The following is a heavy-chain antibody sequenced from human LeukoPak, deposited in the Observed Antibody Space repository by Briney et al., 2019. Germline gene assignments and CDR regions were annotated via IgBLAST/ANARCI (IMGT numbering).Heavy chain of an antibody. Sequence: GASVKVSCKASGYTFTSYYMHWVRQAPGQGLEWMGIINPSGGSTSYAQKFQGRVTMTRDTSTSTVYMELSSLRSEDTAVYYCARGLYTGISVGYGDYWGQGTLVTVSS. CDR3: ARGLYTGISVGYGDY. V-gene: IGHV1-46*01. D-gene: IGHD5-12*01. CDR1: GYTFTSYY. J-gene: IGHJ4*02. CDR2: INPSGGST.